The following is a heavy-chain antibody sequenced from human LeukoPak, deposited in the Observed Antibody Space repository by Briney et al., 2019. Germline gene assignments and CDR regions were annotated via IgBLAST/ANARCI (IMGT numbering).Heavy chain of an antibody. CDR2: ISYDGTYK. V-gene: IGHV3-30*03. CDR1: GFTVSSNY. J-gene: IGHJ4*02. D-gene: IGHD2-8*01. CDR3: ARGGGYCVNGVCQKDY. Sequence: ETGGSLRLSCAASGFTVSSNYMSWVRQAPGKGLEWVTVISYDGTYKYYAESVKGRFTISRDNSKNTLYLQMNSLRPEDTALYYCARGGGYCVNGVCQKDYWGQGTLVTVSS.